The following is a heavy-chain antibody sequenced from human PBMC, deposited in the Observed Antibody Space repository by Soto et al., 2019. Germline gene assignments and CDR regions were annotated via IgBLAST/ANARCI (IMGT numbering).Heavy chain of an antibody. Sequence: PGGSLRLSCVASGFIFNNYAMSWVRQGPGKGLEWVSHISGSGGSTYYVDSVKGRFTISRDNSKNTIFLQMSSLRAEDTAIYYCVKESYCSSPRCWGDNWFDPRGQGTSVTVSS. D-gene: IGHD2-2*01. J-gene: IGHJ5*02. V-gene: IGHV3-23*01. CDR3: VKESYCSSPRCWGDNWFDP. CDR2: ISGSGGST. CDR1: GFIFNNYA.